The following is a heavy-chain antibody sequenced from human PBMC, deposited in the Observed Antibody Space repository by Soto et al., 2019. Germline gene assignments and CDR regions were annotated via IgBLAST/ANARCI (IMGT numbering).Heavy chain of an antibody. J-gene: IGHJ4*02. CDR3: ARVEYDFWSGYPTRDGY. CDR1: GYTFTSYG. Sequence: GASVKVSCKASGYTFTSYGISWVRQAPGQGLEWMGWISAYNGNTNYAQKLQGRVTMTTDTSTSTAYMELRSLRSDDTAVYYCARVEYDFWSGYPTRDGYSGQGTLVTVSS. CDR2: ISAYNGNT. V-gene: IGHV1-18*01. D-gene: IGHD3-3*01.